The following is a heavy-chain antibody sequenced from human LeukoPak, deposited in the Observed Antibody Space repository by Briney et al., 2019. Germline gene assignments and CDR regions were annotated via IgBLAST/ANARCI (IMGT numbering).Heavy chain of an antibody. CDR2: MNPNSGNT. CDR1: VYTFTSYD. J-gene: IGHJ6*03. Sequence: ASVKVSCKASVYTFTSYDINWVRQATGQGLEWMGWMNPNSGNTGYAQKFQGRVTMTRNTSISTAYMELSSMRSDDTAVYYCARVIGSSWGYYYYYMDVWGKGTTVTISS. CDR3: ARVIGSSWGYYYYYMDV. V-gene: IGHV1-8*01. D-gene: IGHD6-13*01.